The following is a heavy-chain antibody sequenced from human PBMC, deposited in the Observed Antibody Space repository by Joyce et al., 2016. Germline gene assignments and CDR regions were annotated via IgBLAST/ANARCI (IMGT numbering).Heavy chain of an antibody. CDR2: MTPNSGNT. CDR1: GYTFTNFD. D-gene: IGHD7-27*01. Sequence: QVQLVQSGAEVKKPGASVKVSCKASGYTFTNFDINWVRQAPEQGLEWLGWMTPNSGNTGYAQNFQGRVTMTRDTSISTAYMELSSLRSEDTAVYFCARNKYGTGDFDFWGQGTPVTVSS. CDR3: ARNKYGTGDFDF. J-gene: IGHJ4*02. V-gene: IGHV1-8*01.